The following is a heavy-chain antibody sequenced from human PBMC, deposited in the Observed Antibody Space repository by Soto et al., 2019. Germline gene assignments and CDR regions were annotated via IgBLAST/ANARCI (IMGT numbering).Heavy chain of an antibody. CDR1: GGTFSRYT. D-gene: IGHD2-15*01. Sequence: WASVKVSCKASGGTFSRYTISWVRQAPGQGLEWMGGIIPIFGGANYAQRSQDRVTITADESTRTAYMELSSLRSEDTAVYYCATAVVAETPDYGMDVWGQGTTVTVSS. CDR3: ATAVVAETPDYGMDV. J-gene: IGHJ6*02. V-gene: IGHV1-69*13. CDR2: IIPIFGGA.